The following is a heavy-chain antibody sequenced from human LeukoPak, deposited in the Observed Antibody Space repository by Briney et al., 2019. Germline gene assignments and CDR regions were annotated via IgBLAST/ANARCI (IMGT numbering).Heavy chain of an antibody. Sequence: SETLSLTCAVYGGSFSGYYWSWIRQPPGKGLEWIGEINHSGSTNYNPSLKSRATISVDTSKNQFSLKLSSVTAADTAVYYCATSASGWTFYFDYWGQGTLVTVSS. CDR3: ATSASGWTFYFDY. D-gene: IGHD6-19*01. CDR1: GGSFSGYY. CDR2: INHSGST. J-gene: IGHJ4*02. V-gene: IGHV4-34*01.